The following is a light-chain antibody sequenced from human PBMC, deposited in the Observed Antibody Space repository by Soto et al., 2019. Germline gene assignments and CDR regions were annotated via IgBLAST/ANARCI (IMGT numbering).Light chain of an antibody. J-gene: IGLJ3*02. CDR1: SGHSSYA. CDR2: LNSDGSH. CDR3: QTWGTGIWV. Sequence: QLVLTQSPSASASLGASVKLTCTQSSGHSSYAIAWHQQQPEKGPRYLMKLNSDGSHSKGDGIPDRFSGSSSGAERYLTISSLQSEDEADYYCQTWGTGIWVFGGGTKVTVL. V-gene: IGLV4-69*01.